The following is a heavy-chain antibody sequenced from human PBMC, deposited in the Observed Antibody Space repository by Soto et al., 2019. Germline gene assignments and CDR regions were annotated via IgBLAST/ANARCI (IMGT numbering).Heavy chain of an antibody. V-gene: IGHV3-30*04. D-gene: IGHD3-3*01. CDR3: ARTRNGGVADSFDS. CDR2: ISRDGSYI. Sequence: QVQLVESGGGEVQPGGSLRLSCAASGFTFSRHAIHWVRLTPGRGLEWVLAISRDGSYIYYTDSMKGRFTVSRDNSKNTVFVQMNRLIPDDTALYFCARTRNGGVADSFDSWGQGTRVTVSS. J-gene: IGHJ5*01. CDR1: GFTFSRHA.